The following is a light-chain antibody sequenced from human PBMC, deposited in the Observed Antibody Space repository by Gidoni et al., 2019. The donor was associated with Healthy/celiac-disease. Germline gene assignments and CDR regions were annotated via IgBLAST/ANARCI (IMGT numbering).Light chain of an antibody. CDR3: QQRSNWLFT. V-gene: IGKV3-11*01. CDR1: QSVSSY. Sequence: DIVFTQSPATLSLSPGERATLPCMASQSVSSYLAWYQQKPGQAPRLLIYDASNRATGIPARFSGSGSGTDFTLTISSLEPEDFAVYYCQQRSNWLFTFGPGTKVDIK. CDR2: DAS. J-gene: IGKJ3*01.